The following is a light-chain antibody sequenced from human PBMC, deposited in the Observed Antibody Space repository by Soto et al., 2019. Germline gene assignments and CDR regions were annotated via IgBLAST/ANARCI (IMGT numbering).Light chain of an antibody. Sequence: DIQMTQSPSALSASVGDRVTITCRASQSISRYLNWYQQKPGKAPEPLIYAASSLQSGVPSRFSGSGSGTDFTLITSNLQPEAFATYFCQQTYSTLFTFGPGTKVEIK. CDR3: QQTYSTLFT. CDR2: AAS. J-gene: IGKJ3*01. V-gene: IGKV1-39*01. CDR1: QSISRY.